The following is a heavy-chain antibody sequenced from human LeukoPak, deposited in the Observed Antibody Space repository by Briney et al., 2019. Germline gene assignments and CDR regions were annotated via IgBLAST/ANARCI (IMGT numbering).Heavy chain of an antibody. CDR3: AEILGTASYSNWFDP. CDR1: GFTFSSYA. Sequence: GRSLRLSCAASGFTFSSYAMHWVRQAPGKGLEWVAVISYDGSNKYYADSVKGRFTISRDNSKNTLYLQMNSLRAEDTAVYYCAEILGTASYSNWFDPWGQGTLVTVSS. J-gene: IGHJ5*02. D-gene: IGHD3-3*01. V-gene: IGHV3-30*07. CDR2: ISYDGSNK.